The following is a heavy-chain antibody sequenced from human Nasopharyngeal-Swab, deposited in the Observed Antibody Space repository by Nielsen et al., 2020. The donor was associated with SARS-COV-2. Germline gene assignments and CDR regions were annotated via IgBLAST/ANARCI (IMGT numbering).Heavy chain of an antibody. V-gene: IGHV3-48*04. D-gene: IGHD3-3*01. CDR2: IGVTSSTR. CDR3: ARDGLDYDFWSAYFMDV. Sequence: VRQMPGKGLEWVSYIGVTSSTRYYADSLRGRFTISRDNAKNSLYLQMNSLRAEDTAVYYCARDGLDYDFWSAYFMDVWGQGTTVTVSS. J-gene: IGHJ6*02.